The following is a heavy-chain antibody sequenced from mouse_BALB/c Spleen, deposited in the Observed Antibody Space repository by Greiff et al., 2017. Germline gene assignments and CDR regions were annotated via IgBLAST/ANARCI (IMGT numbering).Heavy chain of an antibody. D-gene: IGHD2-2*01. J-gene: IGHJ3*01. Sequence: DVHLVESGGGLVQPGGSLKLSCAASGFTFSSYTMSWVRQTPEKRLEWVAYISNGGGSTYYPDTVKGRFTISRDNAKNTLYLQMSSLKSEDTAMYYCARGYDGAWFAYWGQGTLVTVSA. CDR3: ARGYDGAWFAY. CDR2: ISNGGGST. V-gene: IGHV5-12-2*01. CDR1: GFTFSSYT.